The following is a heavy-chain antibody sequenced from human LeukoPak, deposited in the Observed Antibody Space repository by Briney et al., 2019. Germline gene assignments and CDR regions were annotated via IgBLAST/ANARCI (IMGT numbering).Heavy chain of an antibody. J-gene: IGHJ5*02. V-gene: IGHV3-74*01. CDR1: GFTLSSYW. CDR3: ARDSSGSWPNWFDP. D-gene: IGHD6-13*01. CDR2: IKSDGSDT. Sequence: PGGSLRLSCAASGFTLSSYWMHWVRQVPGKGLVWVSRIKSDGSDTRYADSVKGRFTISRDNAKNTLYLQMNSLRAEDTAVYYCARDSSGSWPNWFDPWGQGTLVTVSS.